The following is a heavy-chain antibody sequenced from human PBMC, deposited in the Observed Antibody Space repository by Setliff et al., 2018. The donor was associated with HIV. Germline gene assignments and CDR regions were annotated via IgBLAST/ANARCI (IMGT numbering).Heavy chain of an antibody. J-gene: IGHJ4*02. CDR3: ARLWFGELLYDY. D-gene: IGHD3-10*01. CDR2: IYYSGST. CDR1: GGSISSSSYY. Sequence: SETLSLTCTVSGGSISSSSYYWGWIRQPPGKGLEWIGSIYYSGSTHYNPSLKSRVTISVDTSKNQFSLKLSSVTAADTAVYYCARLWFGELLYDYWGQGTLVTVSS. V-gene: IGHV4-39*07.